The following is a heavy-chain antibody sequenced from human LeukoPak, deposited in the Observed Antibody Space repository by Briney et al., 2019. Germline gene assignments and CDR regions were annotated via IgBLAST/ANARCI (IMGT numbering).Heavy chain of an antibody. CDR2: ISSSGSTI. CDR3: ARWGEADGYHHFDY. CDR1: GFTFSDYY. V-gene: IGHV3-11*01. D-gene: IGHD5-24*01. J-gene: IGHJ4*02. Sequence: GGSLRLSCAASGFTFSDYYMSWIRQAPGKGLEWVSYISSSGSTIYYADSVKGRFTISRDNAKKSLYLQMNSLRAEDTAVYYWARWGEADGYHHFDYWRQETLVTVPS.